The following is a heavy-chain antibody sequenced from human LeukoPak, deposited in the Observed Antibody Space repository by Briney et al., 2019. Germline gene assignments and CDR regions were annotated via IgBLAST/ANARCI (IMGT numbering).Heavy chain of an antibody. CDR1: GGSISSYY. Sequence: MPSETLSLTCTVSGGSISSYYWSWIRQPPGKGLEWIGYIYYSGSTNYNPSLKSRVTISVDTSKNQFSLKLSSVTAADTAVYYCARGYGSGSYPALGYWGQGTLVTVSS. CDR2: IYYSGST. V-gene: IGHV4-59*12. J-gene: IGHJ4*02. D-gene: IGHD3-10*01. CDR3: ARGYGSGSYPALGY.